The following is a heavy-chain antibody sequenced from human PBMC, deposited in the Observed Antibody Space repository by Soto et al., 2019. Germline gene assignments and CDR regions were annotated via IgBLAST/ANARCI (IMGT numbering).Heavy chain of an antibody. Sequence: SVKVSCKASGFTFTSSAVQWVRQARGQRLEWIGWIVVGSGNTNYAQKFQDRVAMTGDISTSTAYMELRSLRSDDTAVYYCARVNSYINTIFGVVPYYYYMDVWGKGTTVTVSS. V-gene: IGHV1-58*01. CDR3: ARVNSYINTIFGVVPYYYYMDV. CDR1: GFTFTSSA. J-gene: IGHJ6*03. CDR2: IVVGSGNT. D-gene: IGHD3-3*01.